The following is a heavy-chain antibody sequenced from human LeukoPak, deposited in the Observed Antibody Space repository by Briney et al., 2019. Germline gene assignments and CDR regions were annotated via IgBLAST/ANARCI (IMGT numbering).Heavy chain of an antibody. CDR2: IKQDGSEK. CDR3: ARDPSYGFDY. J-gene: IGHJ4*02. D-gene: IGHD5-18*01. V-gene: IGHV3-7*03. Sequence: GGSLGPSWAASGFTFSGYWMSWVRQAPGKGLKWVANIKQDGSEKYYVDSVKGRFTISRDNAKNSLYLQMNSLRAEDTAVYYCARDPSYGFDYWGQGTLVTVSS. CDR1: GFTFSGYW.